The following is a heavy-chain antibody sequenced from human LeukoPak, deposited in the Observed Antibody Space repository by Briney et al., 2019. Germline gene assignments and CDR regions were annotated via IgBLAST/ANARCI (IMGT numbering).Heavy chain of an antibody. Sequence: GGSLRLSCAPPGFIFSSYWMSWVRQVPGKGLEWVANIKQDGSDKQYVDSVKGRFTISRDNAKNSLYLQMNSLRAEDTAVYYCARFSRTGEGYWGQGILVTVSS. CDR3: ARFSRTGEGY. CDR2: IKQDGSDK. CDR1: GFIFSSYW. J-gene: IGHJ4*02. V-gene: IGHV3-7*01. D-gene: IGHD3/OR15-3a*01.